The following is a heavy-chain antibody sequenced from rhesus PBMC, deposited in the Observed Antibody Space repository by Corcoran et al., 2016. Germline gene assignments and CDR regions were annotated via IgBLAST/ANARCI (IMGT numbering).Heavy chain of an antibody. CDR2: IFYSGST. J-gene: IGHJ4*01. Sequence: QLQLQESGPGLVKPSETLSLTCAVSGYSISSGYGWSLIRQPPGKDLEWIGYIFYSGSTSYNPSLNGRVTISRDTSKNQFSLKLSSVTAADTAVYYCARRAAAFDYWGQGVLVTVSS. CDR1: GYSISSGYG. V-gene: IGHV4-122*02. CDR3: ARRAAAFDY. D-gene: IGHD6-43*01.